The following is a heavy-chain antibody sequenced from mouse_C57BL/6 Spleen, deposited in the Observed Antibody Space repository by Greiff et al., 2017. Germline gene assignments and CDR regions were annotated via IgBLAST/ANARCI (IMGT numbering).Heavy chain of an antibody. CDR2: FHPYNDDT. CDR3: ATYSNYGGDYAMDY. J-gene: IGHJ4*01. Sequence: VKLQESGAELVKPGASVKMSCKASGYTFTTYPIEWMKQNHGKSLEWIGNFHPYNDDTKYNEKFKGKATLTVEKSSSTVYLELSRLTSDDSAVYYCATYSNYGGDYAMDYWGQGTSVTVSS. V-gene: IGHV1-47*01. D-gene: IGHD2-5*01. CDR1: GYTFTTYP.